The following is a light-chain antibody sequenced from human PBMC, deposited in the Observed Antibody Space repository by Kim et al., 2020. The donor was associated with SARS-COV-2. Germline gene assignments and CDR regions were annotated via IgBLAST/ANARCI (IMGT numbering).Light chain of an antibody. CDR2: GAS. J-gene: IGKJ2*01. Sequence: PGERATPSCRASQSVSSSYLAWYQQKPGQAPRLLIYGASSRATGIPDRFSGSGSGTDFTLTISRLEPEDFAVYYCQQYGSSPYTFGQGTKLEI. V-gene: IGKV3-20*01. CDR1: QSVSSSY. CDR3: QQYGSSPYT.